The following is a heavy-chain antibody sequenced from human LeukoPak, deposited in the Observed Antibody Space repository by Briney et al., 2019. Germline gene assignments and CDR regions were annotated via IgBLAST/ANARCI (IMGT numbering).Heavy chain of an antibody. D-gene: IGHD3-22*01. Sequence: SGTLSLTCTVSGDSINSLDSWSWVRQPPGKGLEWIGEMYLSGTTHSNPSVKSRVTISIDKSKNQFFLNLSSVTAADTAVYYCAGLVGRYSSGLYYYYFGYWGQGTLVTVSS. CDR3: AGLVGRYSSGLYYYYFGY. CDR1: GDSINSLDS. V-gene: IGHV4-4*02. J-gene: IGHJ4*02. CDR2: MYLSGTT.